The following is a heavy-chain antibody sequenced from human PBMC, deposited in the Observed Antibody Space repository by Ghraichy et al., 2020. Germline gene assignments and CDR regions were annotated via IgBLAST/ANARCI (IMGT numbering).Heavy chain of an antibody. CDR2: LTADGSST. D-gene: IGHD4-17*01. CDR1: GFTFSTYW. Sequence: GALRLSCAASGFTFSTYWMHWVRQAPGKGLVWVSRLTADGSSTVYADSVKGRFTISRDNAKNTLYLQMNSLRAEDTAVYYCASSPVTTYGTALDYWGQGTLVTVSS. V-gene: IGHV3-74*01. J-gene: IGHJ4*02. CDR3: ASSPVTTYGTALDY.